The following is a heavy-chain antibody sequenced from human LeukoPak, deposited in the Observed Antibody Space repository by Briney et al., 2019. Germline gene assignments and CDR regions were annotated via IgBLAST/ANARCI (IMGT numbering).Heavy chain of an antibody. J-gene: IGHJ5*02. CDR1: GYSFTSYW. CDR2: IYPGDSDT. CDR3: ARANYVWGSYRYNWFDP. V-gene: IGHV5-51*01. Sequence: GESLKISCKGSGYSFTSYWIGWVRQMPGKGLEWMGIIYPGDSDTRYSPSFQGQVTISADKSISIAYLQWSSLKASDTAMYYCARANYVWGSYRYNWFDPWGQGTLVTVSS. D-gene: IGHD3-16*02.